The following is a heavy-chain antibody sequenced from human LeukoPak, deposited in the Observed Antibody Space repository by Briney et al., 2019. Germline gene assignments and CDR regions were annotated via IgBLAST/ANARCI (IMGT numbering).Heavy chain of an antibody. V-gene: IGHV4-39*01. Sequence: KPSETLSLTCTVSGGSISSSTSYWGWIRQPPGKGLEWIGSIYYSGSTYYNPSLKSRVTISVDSSKNQFSLKLSSVTAADTAVYYCSRQNSVAGTSFDYWGQGTLVTVSS. CDR1: GGSISSSTSY. CDR2: IYYSGST. D-gene: IGHD6-19*01. CDR3: SRQNSVAGTSFDY. J-gene: IGHJ4*02.